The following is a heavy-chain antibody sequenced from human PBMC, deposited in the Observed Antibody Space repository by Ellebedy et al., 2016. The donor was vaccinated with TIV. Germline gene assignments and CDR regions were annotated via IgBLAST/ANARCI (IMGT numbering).Heavy chain of an antibody. CDR2: INHSGSP. CDR1: GGSFSGYY. J-gene: IGHJ4*02. Sequence: MPSETLSLSCAVYGGSFSGYYWSWIRQPPGKGLEWIGEINHSGSPNYNPSLESRVTVSADTSKNQFSLTLISVTAADTAMYYCTRHGRSDHNSVQYSDYWGQGTLVTVSS. D-gene: IGHD2/OR15-2a*01. V-gene: IGHV4-34*01. CDR3: TRHGRSDHNSVQYSDY.